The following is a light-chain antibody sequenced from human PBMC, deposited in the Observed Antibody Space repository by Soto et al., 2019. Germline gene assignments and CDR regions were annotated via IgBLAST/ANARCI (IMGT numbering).Light chain of an antibody. V-gene: IGKV3-20*01. CDR1: QTVIHNY. CDR3: QHSGNSLTWT. J-gene: IGKJ1*01. CDR2: GAS. Sequence: EILLTQSPGTLSLSPGEGATPSRRASQTVIHNYLAWYQQKPGQAPRLLIYGASSRATGIPDRFSGSGSGTDFTLTISRLEPEDFAVYYCQHSGNSLTWTVGPGTKVEIK.